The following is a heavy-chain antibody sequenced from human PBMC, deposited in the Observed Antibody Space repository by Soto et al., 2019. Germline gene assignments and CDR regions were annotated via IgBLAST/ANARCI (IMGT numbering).Heavy chain of an antibody. J-gene: IGHJ6*03. D-gene: IGHD3-9*01. CDR1: GFTFSSCG. Sequence: GGSLRLSCAASGFTFSSCGMHWVRQAPGKGLEWVAAIRSKANSYATAYAASVKGRFTISRDDSKNTAYLQMNSLKTEDTAVYYCTRQYYDILTGYYKGYYYYMDVWGKGTTVTVSS. CDR2: IRSKANSYAT. CDR3: TRQYYDILTGYYKGYYYYMDV. V-gene: IGHV3-73*01.